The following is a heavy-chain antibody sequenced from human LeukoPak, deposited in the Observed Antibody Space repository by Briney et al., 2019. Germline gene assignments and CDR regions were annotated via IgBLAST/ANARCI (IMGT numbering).Heavy chain of an antibody. CDR3: AKEERAAAGRDFEY. D-gene: IGHD6-13*01. V-gene: IGHV3-23*01. CDR2: ISGSGGSS. CDR1: GFTFSSYA. Sequence: PGGSLRLSCAASGFTFSSYAMSWVRQAPGKGLEWVSAISGSGGSSYYADSVKGRFTISRDNSKSTLDLQMNSLRAEDTAVYYCAKEERAAAGRDFEYWGQGTLATVSS. J-gene: IGHJ4*02.